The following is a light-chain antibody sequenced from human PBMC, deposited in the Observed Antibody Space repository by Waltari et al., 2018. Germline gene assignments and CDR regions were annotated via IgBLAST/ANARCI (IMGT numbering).Light chain of an antibody. J-gene: IGLJ2*01. CDR2: SNN. Sequence: QSALTQPPSASGPPGPTATISCSGSTSNIGSNTVTRYQQLPGTAPKLFTQSNNPRPSGDPDRFSDSTSGSAASLIISGLQAEDEAEYFCAAWDDSLKSVLFGGGTKVTVL. CDR3: AAWDDSLKSVL. V-gene: IGLV1-44*01. CDR1: TSNIGSNT.